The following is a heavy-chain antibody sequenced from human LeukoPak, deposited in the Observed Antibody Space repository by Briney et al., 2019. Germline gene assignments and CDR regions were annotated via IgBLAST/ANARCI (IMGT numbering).Heavy chain of an antibody. D-gene: IGHD2/OR15-2a*01. CDR2: LWYDGSKE. Sequence: AGRSLRLSCVASGFTFSRYGMHWVRQAPGKGMGWVTVLWYDGSKEYYVDSVKGRFTISGDDSKSTLYLQMNSLRAEHTAVYYCAKDRIPNMITQYYHMGVWGQGTTVTVSS. V-gene: IGHV3-33*06. CDR3: AKDRIPNMITQYYHMGV. CDR1: GFTFSRYG. J-gene: IGHJ6*02.